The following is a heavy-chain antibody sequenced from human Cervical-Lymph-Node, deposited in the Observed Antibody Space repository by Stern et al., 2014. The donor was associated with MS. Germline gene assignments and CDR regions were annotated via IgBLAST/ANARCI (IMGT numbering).Heavy chain of an antibody. Sequence: QVQLVESGAEVKQPGSSVNVSCKASGGTFRNFGFGWVRQAPGQGLEWMGGIIPRFGVTNYEEKNQGRVTITADESTNTVYMELSSLRSEDTAVYYCARHFDWLLGAEDYGMDVWGQGTTVTVSS. CDR1: GGTFRNFG. CDR2: IIPRFGVT. J-gene: IGHJ6*02. CDR3: ARHFDWLLGAEDYGMDV. D-gene: IGHD3-9*01. V-gene: IGHV1-69*01.